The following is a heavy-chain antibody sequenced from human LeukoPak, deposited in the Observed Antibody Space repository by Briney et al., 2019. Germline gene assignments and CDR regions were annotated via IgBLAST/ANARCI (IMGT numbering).Heavy chain of an antibody. CDR3: ARLPRGDYRGYYFDY. Sequence: SETLSLTCTVSGGSISSYYWSWIRQPPGKGLEWIGYIYYSGSSNYNPSLKSRVTISVDTSKNQFSLKLSSVTAADTAVYYCARLPRGDYRGYYFDYWGQGTLVTVSS. V-gene: IGHV4-59*08. D-gene: IGHD3-10*01. CDR2: IYYSGSS. J-gene: IGHJ4*02. CDR1: GGSISSYY.